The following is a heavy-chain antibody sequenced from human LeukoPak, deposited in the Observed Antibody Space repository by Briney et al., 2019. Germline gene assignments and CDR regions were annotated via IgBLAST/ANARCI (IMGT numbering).Heavy chain of an antibody. V-gene: IGHV4-61*01. D-gene: IGHD1-26*01. Sequence: TETLWLTCTVSGVSVSSGSYYWSWIRQPPGKGLEWIGYIYYSGSTNYNPSLESRVTISIDTSKNQFSLKLSSVTAADTAVYYCARDQDWDLQSLRYFNYWGQGTLVTVSS. J-gene: IGHJ4*02. CDR3: ARDQDWDLQSLRYFNY. CDR2: IYYSGST. CDR1: GVSVSSGSYY.